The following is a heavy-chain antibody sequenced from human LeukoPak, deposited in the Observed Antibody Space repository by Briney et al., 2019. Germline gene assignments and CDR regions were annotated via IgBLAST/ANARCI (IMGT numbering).Heavy chain of an antibody. D-gene: IGHD2-2*01. Sequence: ASVKVSCKASGYTFTSYGISWVRQAPGQGLEWMGWISAYNGNTNYAQKLQGRVTMTTDTSTSTAYMELRSLRSDDTAVYYCARIPMIVVVPAPPQYYYYGMDVWGQGTTVTDSS. CDR3: ARIPMIVVVPAPPQYYYYGMDV. J-gene: IGHJ6*02. V-gene: IGHV1-18*01. CDR2: ISAYNGNT. CDR1: GYTFTSYG.